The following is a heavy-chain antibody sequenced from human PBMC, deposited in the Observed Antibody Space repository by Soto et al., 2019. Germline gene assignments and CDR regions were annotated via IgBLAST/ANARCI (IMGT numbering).Heavy chain of an antibody. V-gene: IGHV4-4*02. J-gene: IGHJ4*02. CDR3: ARQSGSYYAH. CDR2: VSHSGST. CDR1: GGSISSNNW. Sequence: QVQLQESGPGLVKPSETLSLTCAVSGGSISSNNWWSWFRQPPGKGLEWIGEVSHSGSTNYNPSRRSRVTRSLDKSENQFSLKLISVTAADTAVYYCARQSGSYYAHWGQGTLVTVSS. D-gene: IGHD1-26*01.